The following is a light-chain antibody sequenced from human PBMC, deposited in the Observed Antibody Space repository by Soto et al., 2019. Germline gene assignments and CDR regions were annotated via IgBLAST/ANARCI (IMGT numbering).Light chain of an antibody. Sequence: ERVMTQSPATLSVSPGERATLSCRASQSVGGDLAWYQQKPGQAPRLLIYGASSRAPGIPDRFSGSRSGAEFTLTINSLQSEDFAVYYCQPYNNWPLTFGGGTKVDIK. CDR2: GAS. V-gene: IGKV3-15*01. CDR1: QSVGGD. CDR3: QPYNNWPLT. J-gene: IGKJ4*01.